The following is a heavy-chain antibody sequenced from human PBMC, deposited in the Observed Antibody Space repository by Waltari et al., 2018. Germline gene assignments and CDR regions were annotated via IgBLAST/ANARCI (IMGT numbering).Heavy chain of an antibody. V-gene: IGHV4-39*01. D-gene: IGHD6-19*01. J-gene: IGHJ4*02. CDR1: GGSSSSSSYY. CDR2: IYYSGST. Sequence: QLQLQEAGPGLVKPAETLSLTCTGSGGSSSSSSYYWGWIRQPPGKGLEWIGSIYYSGSTYYNPSLKSRVTISVDTSKNQFSLKLSSVTAADTAVYYCARHSREWSSGWYFSYWGQGTLVTVSS. CDR3: ARHSREWSSGWYFSY.